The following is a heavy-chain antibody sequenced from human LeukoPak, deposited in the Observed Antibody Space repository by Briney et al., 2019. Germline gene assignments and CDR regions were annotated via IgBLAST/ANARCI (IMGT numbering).Heavy chain of an antibody. CDR3: AQRFLEPLDY. V-gene: IGHV3-23*01. CDR1: GFIFSNYG. D-gene: IGHD3-3*01. CDR2: ISGSGSST. J-gene: IGHJ4*02. Sequence: GGSLRLSCAASGFIFSNYGMNWVRQAPGKGLDWVSSISGSGSSTYYADSVKGRFTISRDNSKNTLYLQMNSLRAEDTAVYYCAQRFLEPLDYWGQGTLVTVSS.